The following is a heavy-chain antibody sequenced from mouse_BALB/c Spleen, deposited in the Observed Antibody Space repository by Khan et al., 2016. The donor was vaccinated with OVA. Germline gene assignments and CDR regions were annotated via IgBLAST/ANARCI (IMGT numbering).Heavy chain of an antibody. V-gene: IGHV1-5*01. CDR3: SRSYDSYYFDY. D-gene: IGHD2-4*01. Sequence: MQLEESGTVLARPGASVKMSCKASGYSFTSYWMHWVKQRPGQGLEWIGAIYPGISDTRYNQKFKGKAKLTAVTSASTAYRELSSLTNEDSAVYYCSRSYDSYYFDYWGPGTTLTVSS. CDR2: IYPGISDT. CDR1: GYSFTSYW. J-gene: IGHJ2*01.